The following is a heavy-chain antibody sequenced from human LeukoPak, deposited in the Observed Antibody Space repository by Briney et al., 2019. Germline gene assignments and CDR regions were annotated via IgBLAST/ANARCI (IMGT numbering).Heavy chain of an antibody. CDR3: ARGAYSRSRGHWDY. D-gene: IGHD6-13*01. V-gene: IGHV3-48*01. J-gene: IGHJ4*02. CDR1: GFTFSSYS. Sequence: GGSLRLSCAASGFTFSSYSMNWVRQAPGKGLEWVSYISSSSSTIYYADSVKGRFTISRDNAKNSLYLQMNSLRAEDTAVYYCARGAYSRSRGHWDYWGQGTLVTVSS. CDR2: ISSSSSTI.